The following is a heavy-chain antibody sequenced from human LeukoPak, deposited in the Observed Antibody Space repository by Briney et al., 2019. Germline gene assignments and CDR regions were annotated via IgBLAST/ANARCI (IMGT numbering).Heavy chain of an antibody. D-gene: IGHD6-13*01. CDR1: GFTFSNYW. CDR3: ASASSHRIAAGGDY. V-gene: IGHV3-74*01. Sequence: GGSLRLSCAASGFTFSNYWMHWDRQAPGKGLVWVSRINSDGSSRNYADSVKGRFTISRDNAKNTLYLQMNSLRAEDTAVYYCASASSHRIAAGGDYWGQGTLVTVSS. CDR2: INSDGSSR. J-gene: IGHJ4*02.